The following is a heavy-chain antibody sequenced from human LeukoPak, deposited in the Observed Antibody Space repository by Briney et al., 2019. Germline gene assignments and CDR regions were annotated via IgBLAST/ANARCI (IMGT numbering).Heavy chain of an antibody. CDR1: GGSITSSSYY. Sequence: SETLSLTCTVSGGSITSSSYYWGWIRQPPGKGLEWIGSIYYTGSTFYNPSLKSRVTISVDTSKNQFSMKLSSVTAADTAVYFCARGLRDGYTLFYFDYWGQGTLVTFSS. CDR2: IYYTGST. D-gene: IGHD5-24*01. V-gene: IGHV4-39*01. CDR3: ARGLRDGYTLFYFDY. J-gene: IGHJ4*02.